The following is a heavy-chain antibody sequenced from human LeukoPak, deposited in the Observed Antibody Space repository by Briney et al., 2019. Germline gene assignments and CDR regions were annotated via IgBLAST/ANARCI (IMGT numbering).Heavy chain of an antibody. J-gene: IGHJ4*02. D-gene: IGHD5-24*01. CDR3: ARGVETNEYYFDY. CDR1: GYSFTSYW. Sequence: GESLKISWKSSGYSFTSYWIGWVRQMPGKGLEWMGIIYPGDSDTRYSPSFQGQVTISADKSISTAYLQWSSLKASDTAMYYCARGVETNEYYFDYWGQGTLVTVSS. V-gene: IGHV5-51*01. CDR2: IYPGDSDT.